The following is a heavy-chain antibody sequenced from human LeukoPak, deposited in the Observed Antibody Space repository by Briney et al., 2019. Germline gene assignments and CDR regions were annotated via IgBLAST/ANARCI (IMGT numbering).Heavy chain of an antibody. V-gene: IGHV3-74*01. Sequence: GGSLRLSCAASGFTFSNYWMHWVRLAPGKGLVWVSRVNTDGSDTTYADSVKGRFTISRDSAKNTLYLQMNSLRAEDTAVYYCARGYSGSYRIDYWGQGTPVTVSS. CDR3: ARGYSGSYRIDY. CDR2: VNTDGSDT. J-gene: IGHJ4*02. CDR1: GFTFSNYW. D-gene: IGHD1-26*01.